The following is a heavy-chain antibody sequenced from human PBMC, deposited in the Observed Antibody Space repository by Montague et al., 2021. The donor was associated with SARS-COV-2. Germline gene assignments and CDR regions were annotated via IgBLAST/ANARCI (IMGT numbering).Heavy chain of an antibody. J-gene: IGHJ4*02. CDR3: ARMMYDILTGYYIGFDY. Sequence: PALVKPTQTLTLTCTFSGFSLSTSGMCVSWIRQPPGKALEWLALIDWDDDKYYSTSLKIRLTISKDTSKNQVVLTMTNMDPVDTATYYCARMMYDILTGYYIGFDYWGQGTLVTVSS. CDR1: GFSLSTSGMC. CDR2: IDWDDDK. V-gene: IGHV2-70*01. D-gene: IGHD3-9*01.